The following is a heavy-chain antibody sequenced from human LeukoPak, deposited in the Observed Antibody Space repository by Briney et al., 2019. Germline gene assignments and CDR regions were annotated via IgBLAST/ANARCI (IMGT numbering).Heavy chain of an antibody. CDR2: IYTSGST. CDR3: ARGRPSIAAAVGAFDI. Sequence: SETLSLTCTVSGGSISSYYWSWIRQPAGKGLEWIGRIYTSGSTNYNPSLKSRVTMSVDTSKNQFSLKLSSVTAADTAVYYCARGRPSIAAAVGAFDIWGQGTMVTVSS. CDR1: GGSISSYY. D-gene: IGHD6-13*01. V-gene: IGHV4-4*07. J-gene: IGHJ3*02.